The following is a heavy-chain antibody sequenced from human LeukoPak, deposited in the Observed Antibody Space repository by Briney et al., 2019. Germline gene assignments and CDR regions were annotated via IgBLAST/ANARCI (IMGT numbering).Heavy chain of an antibody. D-gene: IGHD5-18*01. CDR2: ISYDGSNK. J-gene: IGHJ4*02. CDR3: ARGLINQDTDGSYGCDY. CDR1: GFTFSSYA. V-gene: IGHV3-30-3*01. Sequence: PGGSLRLSCAASGFTFSSYAMHWVRQAPGKGLEWVAVISYDGSNKYYADSVKGRFTISRDNSKNTLYLQMNSLRAEDTAVYYCARGLINQDTDGSYGCDYWGQGTLVTVSS.